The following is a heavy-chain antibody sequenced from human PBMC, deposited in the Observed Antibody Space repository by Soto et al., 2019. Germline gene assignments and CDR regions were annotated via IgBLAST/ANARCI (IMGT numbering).Heavy chain of an antibody. V-gene: IGHV3-9*01. CDR3: ARGDLGAVAGYFEY. D-gene: IGHD6-19*01. CDR1: GFTFDDYS. Sequence: EVQLVESGGGLVQPGGSLRLSCAASGFTFDDYSMHWVRQAPGRGLEWVSGISWHSGSIDYADSVKGRFTISRDNAKHFLYLEMNSLRPEDTALYCCARGDLGAVAGYFEYWGQGTLVTVSS. CDR2: ISWHSGSI. J-gene: IGHJ4*02.